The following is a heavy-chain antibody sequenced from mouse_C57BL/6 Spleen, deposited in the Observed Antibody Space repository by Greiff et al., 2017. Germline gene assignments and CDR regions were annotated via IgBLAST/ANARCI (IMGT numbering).Heavy chain of an antibody. D-gene: IGHD2-13*01. Sequence: VQLQQSGPELVKPGASVKISCKASGYSFTGYYMNWVKQSPEKSLEWIGEINPSTGGTPYNQKFKAKATLTVDKSSSTAYMQLKSLTSEDSAVYYCASQSGGGDGDYFDYWGQGTTLTVSS. J-gene: IGHJ2*01. CDR2: INPSTGGT. CDR3: ASQSGGGDGDYFDY. CDR1: GYSFTGYY. V-gene: IGHV1-42*01.